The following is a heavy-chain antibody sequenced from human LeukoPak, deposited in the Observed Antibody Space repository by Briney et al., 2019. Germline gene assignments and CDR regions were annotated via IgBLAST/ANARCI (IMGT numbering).Heavy chain of an antibody. CDR1: GGSISSYY. Sequence: SETLSLTCTVSGGSISSYYWSWIRQPPGKGLEWIGYIYYSGSTNYNPSLKSRVTISVDTSKNQFSLKLSSVTAADTAVYYCAREDSSGFSGALDYWGQGTLVTVSS. D-gene: IGHD3-22*01. V-gene: IGHV4-59*01. CDR3: AREDSSGFSGALDY. CDR2: IYYSGST. J-gene: IGHJ4*02.